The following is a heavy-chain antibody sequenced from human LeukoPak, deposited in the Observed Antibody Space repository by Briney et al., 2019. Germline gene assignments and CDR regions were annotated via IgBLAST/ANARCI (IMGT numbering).Heavy chain of an antibody. CDR3: ASKLTAVAGYFDY. CDR1: GGSISSDHW. J-gene: IGHJ4*02. D-gene: IGHD6-19*01. V-gene: IGHV4-4*02. Sequence: PSETQSLTCAVSGGSISSDHWWSWVRQPPGKGLEWIGEIHHSGSTNYNPSLKSRVSISVDKFKNQFSLKLSSVTAADTAVYYCASKLTAVAGYFDYWGQGTLVTVSS. CDR2: IHHSGST.